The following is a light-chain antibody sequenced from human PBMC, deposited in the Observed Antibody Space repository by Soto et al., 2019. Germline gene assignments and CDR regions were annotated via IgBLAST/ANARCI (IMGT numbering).Light chain of an antibody. CDR3: QHYGTSSSWT. Sequence: EIVLTQSPGTLSLSPGERATLSCRASQSVSSSYLAWYQQKPGQAPRLLIYGASSRATGIPDRFSGSGSDTDFTLTISRLETEDFAVYFCQHYGTSSSWTFGQGTKVDI. V-gene: IGKV3-20*01. J-gene: IGKJ1*01. CDR2: GAS. CDR1: QSVSSSY.